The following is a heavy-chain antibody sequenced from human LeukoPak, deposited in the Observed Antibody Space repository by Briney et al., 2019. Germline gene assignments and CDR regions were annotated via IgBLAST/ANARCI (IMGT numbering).Heavy chain of an antibody. CDR2: ISSSSSTI. J-gene: IGHJ4*02. D-gene: IGHD5-12*01. V-gene: IGHV3-48*01. CDR3: ARDVAY. CDR1: GFAFSSYS. Sequence: GGSLRLSCAASGFAFSSYSMNWVRQAPGKGLEWVSYISSSSSTIYYADSVKGRFTISRDNAKNSLYLQMNSLRAEDTAVYYCARDVAYWGRGTLVTVSS.